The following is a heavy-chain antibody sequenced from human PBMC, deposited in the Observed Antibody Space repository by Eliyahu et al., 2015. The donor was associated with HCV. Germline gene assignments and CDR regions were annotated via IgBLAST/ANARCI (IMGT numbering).Heavy chain of an antibody. D-gene: IGHD5-12*01. V-gene: IGHV3-21*01. J-gene: IGHJ6*03. CDR3: ARALAYSGYGGWPFYYYHMDV. CDR1: GFTFSDYS. Sequence: VESGGGLVKPGGSLRLSCAASGFTFSDYSMNWVRQAPGKGLEWVSSISSRSSYMYYAVSLKGRFTISRDNTEXSLYLQMNSLRAEDTSVYYCARALAYSGYGGWPFYYYHMDVWGKGTTVTVSS. CDR2: ISSRSSYM.